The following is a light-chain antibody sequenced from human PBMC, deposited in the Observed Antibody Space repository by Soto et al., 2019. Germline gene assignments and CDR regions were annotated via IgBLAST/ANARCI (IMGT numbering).Light chain of an antibody. J-gene: IGLJ2*01. Sequence: QSALTQPPSASGSPGQSVTISCTGTSSDVGAYNFVSWYQQHPGKAPKLMIYEVNKRPSGVPDRFSGSKSGNTASLTVSGLQAEDEGDYYCSSHAGSTNLIFGGGTKLTVL. CDR3: SSHAGSTNLI. V-gene: IGLV2-8*01. CDR2: EVN. CDR1: SSDVGAYNF.